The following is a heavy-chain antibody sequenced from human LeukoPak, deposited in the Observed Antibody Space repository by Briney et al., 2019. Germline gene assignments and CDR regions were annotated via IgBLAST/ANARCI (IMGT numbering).Heavy chain of an antibody. Sequence: PSETLSLTCTVSGGSISSSSYYWGWIRQPPGKGLEWIGSIYYSGSTYYNPSLKSRVTISVDTSKNQFFLKLSSVTAADTAVYYCARESSRWCYYDSSGCPDWFDPWGQGTLVTVSS. V-gene: IGHV4-39*07. CDR1: GGSISSSSYY. CDR3: ARESSRWCYYDSSGCPDWFDP. J-gene: IGHJ5*02. D-gene: IGHD3-22*01. CDR2: IYYSGST.